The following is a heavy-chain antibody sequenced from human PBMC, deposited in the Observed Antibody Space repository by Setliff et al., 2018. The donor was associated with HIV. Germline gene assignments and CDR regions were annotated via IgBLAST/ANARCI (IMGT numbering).Heavy chain of an antibody. CDR3: ARGEVAVLKPDYYYMDV. D-gene: IGHD6-19*01. V-gene: IGHV4-59*01. CDR2: IYYRGST. CDR1: GGSITSNY. J-gene: IGHJ6*03. Sequence: PSETLSLTCTVSGGSITSNYWSWIRQPPGKGLEWIGYIYYRGSTNYNPSLKSRVTISLDTSKNQFSLKMTSVTAADTAVYYCARGEVAVLKPDYYYMDVWGKGTTVTVSS.